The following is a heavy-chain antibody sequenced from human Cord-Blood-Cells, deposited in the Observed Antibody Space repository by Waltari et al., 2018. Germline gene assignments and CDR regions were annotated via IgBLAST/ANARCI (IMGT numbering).Heavy chain of an antibody. CDR1: GYTFTSYG. Sequence: QVQLVQSGAEVKKPGASVKVSCKASGYTFTSYGISWVRQAPGQGLEWMGWISDYKGNTNYAQKLQDRVTMTTDTSTSTAYMELRSLRSDDTAVYYCAREYGRTMIVVGPSDYWGQGTLVTVSS. CDR3: AREYGRTMIVVGPSDY. J-gene: IGHJ4*02. V-gene: IGHV1-18*01. CDR2: ISDYKGNT. D-gene: IGHD3-22*01.